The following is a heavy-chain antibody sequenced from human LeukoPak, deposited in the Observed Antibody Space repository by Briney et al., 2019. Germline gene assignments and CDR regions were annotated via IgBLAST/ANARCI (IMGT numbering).Heavy chain of an antibody. Sequence: ASVKVSCKASGYTFTGYYMHWVRQAPGQGLEWMGWINPNSGGTNYAQKFQGRVTMTRDTSISTAYMELSRLRSDDTAVYYCARDRYGSGSYYIADYWGQGTLVTVSS. CDR3: ARDRYGSGSYYIADY. CDR2: INPNSGGT. V-gene: IGHV1-2*02. D-gene: IGHD3-10*01. CDR1: GYTFTGYY. J-gene: IGHJ4*02.